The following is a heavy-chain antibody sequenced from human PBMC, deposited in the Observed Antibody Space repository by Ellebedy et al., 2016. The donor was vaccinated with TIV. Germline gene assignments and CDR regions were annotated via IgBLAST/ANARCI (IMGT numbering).Heavy chain of an antibody. Sequence: MPGGSLRLSCTVSGGSISSSTYHWGWIRQPPGKGLEWIGSVHYTGSTHYNPSLKSRVTISVDTSKNQFSLKRSSVTAADTAVYYCARYRGVWGDFDYWGQGTLVTVSS. D-gene: IGHD7-27*01. V-gene: IGHV4-39*07. CDR3: ARYRGVWGDFDY. CDR2: VHYTGST. CDR1: GGSISSSTYH. J-gene: IGHJ4*02.